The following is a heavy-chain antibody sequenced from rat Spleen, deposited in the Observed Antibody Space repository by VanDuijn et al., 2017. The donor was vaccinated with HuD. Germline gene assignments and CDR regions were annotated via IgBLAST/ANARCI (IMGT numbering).Heavy chain of an antibody. J-gene: IGHJ2*01. V-gene: IGHV5-29*01. D-gene: IGHD1-4*01. Sequence: EVHLVESDGGLVQPGRSLKLSCAASGFTFSDYYMAWVRQAPAQGLEWVATISSDGRRNYYRDSVRGRFTVSRDNAKGTLYLQMNSLTSEDTATYYCTRATTYGYTFDYWGQGVMVTVSS. CDR2: ISSDGRRN. CDR1: GFTFSDYY. CDR3: TRATTYGYTFDY.